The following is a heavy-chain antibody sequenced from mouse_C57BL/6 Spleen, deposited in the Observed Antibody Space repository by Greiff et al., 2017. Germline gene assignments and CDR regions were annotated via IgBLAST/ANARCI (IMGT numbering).Heavy chain of an antibody. CDR2: IHPNSSRT. D-gene: IGHD2-4*01. J-gene: IGHJ4*01. Sequence: QVQLQQPGAELVKPGASVKLSCKASGYTFTSYWMHWVKQRPGQGLEWIGMIHPNSSRTNYNEKFKSKATLNVDKAARTAYMQLSSLTSEDSAVYYCARYDYGGMDYWGQGTSVTVSS. CDR3: ARYDYGGMDY. CDR1: GYTFTSYW. V-gene: IGHV1-64*01.